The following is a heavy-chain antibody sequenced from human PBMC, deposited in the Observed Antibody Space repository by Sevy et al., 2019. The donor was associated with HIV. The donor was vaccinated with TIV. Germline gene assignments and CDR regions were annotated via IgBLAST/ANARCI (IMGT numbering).Heavy chain of an antibody. CDR1: GGTFSSYA. Sequence: ASVKVSCKASGGTFSSYAISWVRQAPGQGLEWMGGIIPIFGTANYAQKFQGRVTITADESTSTAYMELSSLRSEDTAVYYCARGGGYSSSWYTGFDYWGQGTLVTVSS. CDR3: ARGGGYSSSWYTGFDY. J-gene: IGHJ4*02. D-gene: IGHD6-13*01. CDR2: IIPIFGTA. V-gene: IGHV1-69*13.